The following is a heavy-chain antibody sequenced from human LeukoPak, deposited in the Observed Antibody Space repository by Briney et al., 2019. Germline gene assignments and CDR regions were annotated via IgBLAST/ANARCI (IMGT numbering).Heavy chain of an antibody. Sequence: SETLSLTCTVSGYSISSGYYWSWIRQSPGKGLEWIGYIYYTGTSYNPSLKSRVTISADTSKNQFSLKLYSVTAADTAVYYCATRKLGNDYWGQGTLVTVSS. D-gene: IGHD7-27*01. J-gene: IGHJ4*02. V-gene: IGHV4-61*01. CDR3: ATRKLGNDY. CDR1: GYSISSGYY. CDR2: IYYTGT.